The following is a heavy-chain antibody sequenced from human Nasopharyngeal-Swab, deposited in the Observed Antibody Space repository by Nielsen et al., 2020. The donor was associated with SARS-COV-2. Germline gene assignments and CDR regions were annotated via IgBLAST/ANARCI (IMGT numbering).Heavy chain of an antibody. V-gene: IGHV1-18*01. CDR2: ISAYNGNT. Sequence: SVQVYCEASGYTFTSCGISWVRQAPGQGLEWMGWISAYNGNTNYAQKLQGRVTMTTDTSTSTAYMELRSLRSDDTAVYYCARVGPDIVVVVAAAPDYWGQGTLVTVSS. CDR3: ARVGPDIVVVVAAAPDY. CDR1: GYTFTSCG. D-gene: IGHD2-15*01. J-gene: IGHJ4*02.